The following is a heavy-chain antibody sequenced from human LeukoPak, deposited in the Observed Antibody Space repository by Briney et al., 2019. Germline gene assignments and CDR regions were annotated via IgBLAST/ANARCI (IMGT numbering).Heavy chain of an antibody. CDR2: IYSGGST. J-gene: IGHJ4*02. D-gene: IGHD6-19*01. CDR1: GFTVSSNY. V-gene: IGHV3-53*01. CDR3: VKDSSAWSKDY. Sequence: GGSLRLSCAASGFTVSSNYMSWVRQAPGKGLEWVSIIYSGGSTYYADSVKGRFTISRHNSKNTLYLQMNSLRAEDTALYYCVKDSSAWSKDYWGQGTLVTVSS.